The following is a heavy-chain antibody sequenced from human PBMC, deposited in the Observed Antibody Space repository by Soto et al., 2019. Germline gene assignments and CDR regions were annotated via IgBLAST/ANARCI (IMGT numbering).Heavy chain of an antibody. Sequence: SETLSLTCTVSVGSVSNSNYYWGWIRQSPGKGLEWIGSVYYRGRSYSKSSVKSRVTISVDTSKNQFSLNLNSVTASDTAAYFCVSQRTSVLTQAYFDYWGPGALVTVSS. CDR2: VYYRGRS. D-gene: IGHD2-8*01. CDR3: VSQRTSVLTQAYFDY. CDR1: VGSVSNSNYY. J-gene: IGHJ4*02. V-gene: IGHV4-39*01.